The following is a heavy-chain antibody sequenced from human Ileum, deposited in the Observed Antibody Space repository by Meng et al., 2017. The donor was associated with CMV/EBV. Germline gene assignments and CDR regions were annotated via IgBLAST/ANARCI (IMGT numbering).Heavy chain of an antibody. CDR1: GFTFSTYN. V-gene: IGHV3-21*01. CDR3: AIEAHCSGVNCRYFHSYYGVDV. CDR2: ISSTSNYK. J-gene: IGHJ6*02. D-gene: IGHD2-15*01. Sequence: GGSLRLSCAASGFTFSTYNMNWVRQAPGKGLEWVSSISSTSNYKYYAESVKGRFTISRNNGKNSLYLQIDSLRVEDTAVYYCAIEAHCSGVNCRYFHSYYGVDVWGQGTTVTVSS.